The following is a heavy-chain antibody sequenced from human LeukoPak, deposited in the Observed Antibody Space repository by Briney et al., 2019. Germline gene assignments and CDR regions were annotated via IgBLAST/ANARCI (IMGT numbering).Heavy chain of an antibody. D-gene: IGHD5-12*01. Sequence: SETLSLTCTVSGGSISSYSWSWIRQSPGKGLEWIGYIYTTGSTNFNPSLKSRVTISVDTSKGLFSLKLSSVTAADTAVYYCARNRGSGYPNDYWGQGTLVTVSS. V-gene: IGHV4-4*09. CDR3: ARNRGSGYPNDY. CDR1: GGSISSYS. J-gene: IGHJ4*02. CDR2: IYTTGST.